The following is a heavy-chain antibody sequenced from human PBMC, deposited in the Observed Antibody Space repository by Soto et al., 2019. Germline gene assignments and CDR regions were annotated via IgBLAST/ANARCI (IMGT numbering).Heavy chain of an antibody. CDR3: AGGSYAHDAFDI. Sequence: QVQLVESGGGLVKPGGSLRLSCAASGFTFSDYYMSWIRQAPGKGLEWVSYISSSSSYTNYADSVKGRFTISRDNSKNTRYMQMNSLRAEDTAVYYCAGGSYAHDAFDIWGQGTMVTVSS. J-gene: IGHJ3*02. V-gene: IGHV3-11*05. D-gene: IGHD1-26*01. CDR1: GFTFSDYY. CDR2: ISSSSSYT.